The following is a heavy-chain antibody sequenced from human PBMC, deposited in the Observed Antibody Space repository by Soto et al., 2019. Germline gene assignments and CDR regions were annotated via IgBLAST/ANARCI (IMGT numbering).Heavy chain of an antibody. J-gene: IGHJ4*02. D-gene: IGHD3-10*01. CDR2: ISDSGGST. Sequence: GGSLRLSCAASGFTISSYDMSWVRQAPGKGLEWVSAISDSGGSTYYADSEKGRTTISRANTKNTLYMQMNSLRAEDTAVYYCAKPIIRNWGQGTLVTVSS. CDR3: AKPIIRN. CDR1: GFTISSYD. V-gene: IGHV3-23*01.